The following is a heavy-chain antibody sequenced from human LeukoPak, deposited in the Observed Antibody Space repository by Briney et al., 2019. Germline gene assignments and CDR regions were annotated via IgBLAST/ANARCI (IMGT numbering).Heavy chain of an antibody. J-gene: IGHJ5*02. CDR1: GGSFSGYY. V-gene: IGHV4-34*01. CDR3: ATSLRYFDWLYNWFDP. CDR2: INHSGST. Sequence: PSETLSLTCAVYGGSFSGYYWSWIRQPPGKGLEWIGEINHSGSTNYNPSLKSRVTISVDTSKNQFSLKLSSVTAADTAVYYCATSLRYFDWLYNWFDPWGQGTLVTVSS. D-gene: IGHD3-9*01.